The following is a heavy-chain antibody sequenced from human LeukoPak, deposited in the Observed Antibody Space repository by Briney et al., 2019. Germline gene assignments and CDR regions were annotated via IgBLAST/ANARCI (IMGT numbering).Heavy chain of an antibody. V-gene: IGHV5-51*01. CDR2: IYPDDSDT. Sequence: GESLQISCQGSGSRFNANWIAWVRQVPGKGLEWMGIIYPDDSDTRYSPSFQGQVTISADKSVRTAYLQWSSLKASDTAMYYCARPNITSYYDSRGYDAFDVWGQGTMVTVSS. CDR3: ARPNITSYYDSRGYDAFDV. CDR1: GSRFNANW. D-gene: IGHD3-22*01. J-gene: IGHJ3*01.